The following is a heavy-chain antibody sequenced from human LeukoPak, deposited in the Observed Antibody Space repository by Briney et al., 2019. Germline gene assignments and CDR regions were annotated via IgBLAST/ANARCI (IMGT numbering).Heavy chain of an antibody. CDR2: ISAYNGNT. D-gene: IGHD3-9*01. V-gene: IGHV1-18*01. CDR1: GYTFTSYG. CDR3: ARGYDILTGYSDLDY. Sequence: ASVKVSCKASGYTFTSYGISWVRQAPGQGLEWMGWISAYNGNTNYAQKLQGRVTMTTDTSTSTAYMELRSLRSDDTAVYYCARGYDILTGYSDLDYWGQGPLVTVSS. J-gene: IGHJ4*02.